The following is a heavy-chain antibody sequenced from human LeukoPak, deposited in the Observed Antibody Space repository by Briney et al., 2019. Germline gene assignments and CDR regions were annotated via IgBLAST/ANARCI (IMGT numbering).Heavy chain of an antibody. V-gene: IGHV4-34*01. CDR2: INHRGST. CDR3: ARVGQGAASSYYYYYYYMDV. D-gene: IGHD6-25*01. Sequence: SETLSLTCAVYGGSFSGYYWSWIRQPPGKGLEWIGEINHRGSTNYNPSLKSRVTISVDTSKNQFSLKLSSVTAADTAVYYCARVGQGAASSYYYYYYYMDVWGKGTTVTVSS. J-gene: IGHJ6*03. CDR1: GGSFSGYY.